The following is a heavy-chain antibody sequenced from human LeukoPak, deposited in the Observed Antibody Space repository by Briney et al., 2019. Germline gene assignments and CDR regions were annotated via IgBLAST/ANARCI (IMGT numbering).Heavy chain of an antibody. Sequence: ASVKVSRKASGFTFTDYYLHWVRQAPGQGLEWMGRIILNGGATSYAQKFQGRVTLTRDTSISTAYMELIRQTSDDTAVYYCATDGGNHNFDYWGQGTLVTVSS. J-gene: IGHJ4*02. CDR3: ATDGGNHNFDY. V-gene: IGHV1-2*06. CDR1: GFTFTDYY. CDR2: IILNGGAT. D-gene: IGHD1-14*01.